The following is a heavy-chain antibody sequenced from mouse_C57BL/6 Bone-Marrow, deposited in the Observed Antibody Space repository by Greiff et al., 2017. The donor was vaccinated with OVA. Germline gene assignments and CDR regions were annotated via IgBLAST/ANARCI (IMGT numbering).Heavy chain of an antibody. CDR1: GYTFTSYW. D-gene: IGHD2-4*01. V-gene: IGHV1-55*01. CDR3: AKEGSDYDYEDY. Sequence: QVQLKQPGAELVKPGASVKLSCKASGYTFTSYWITWVKQRPGQGLEWIGDIYPGSGSTNYNEKFKSKATLTVATSSSTAYMQLSSLTSEDSAVYYCAKEGSDYDYEDYGGQGTTLTVSS. J-gene: IGHJ2*01. CDR2: IYPGSGST.